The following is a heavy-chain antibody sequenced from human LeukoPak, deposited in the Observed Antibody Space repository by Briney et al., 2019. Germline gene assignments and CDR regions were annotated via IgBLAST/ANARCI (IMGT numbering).Heavy chain of an antibody. Sequence: SVKVSCKASGGTFSSYAISWVRQAPGQGLEWMGGIIPIFGTANYAQKFQGGVTITADKSTSTAYMELSSLRSEDTAVYYCASASYYDFWSGYYSDYYYYYYMDVWGKGTTVTVSS. CDR1: GGTFSSYA. J-gene: IGHJ6*03. CDR3: ASASYYDFWSGYYSDYYYYYYMDV. D-gene: IGHD3-3*01. V-gene: IGHV1-69*06. CDR2: IIPIFGTA.